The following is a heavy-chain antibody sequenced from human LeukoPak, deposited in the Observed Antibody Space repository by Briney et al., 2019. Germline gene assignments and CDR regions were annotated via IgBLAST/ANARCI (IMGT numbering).Heavy chain of an antibody. V-gene: IGHV4-39*07. CDR2: IYYSGST. D-gene: IGHD3-22*01. J-gene: IGHJ4*02. Sequence: SETLSLTCTVSGGSISSGSYYWGWIRQPPGKGLEWIGSIYYSGSTYYNPSLKSRVTISVDTSKNQFSLKLSSVTAADTAVYYCARVERDNLTSGSLYYFDYWGQGTLVTVSS. CDR3: ARVERDNLTSGSLYYFDY. CDR1: GGSISSGSYY.